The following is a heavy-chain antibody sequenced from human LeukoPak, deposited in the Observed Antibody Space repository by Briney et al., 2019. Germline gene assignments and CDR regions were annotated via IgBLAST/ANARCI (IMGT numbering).Heavy chain of an antibody. CDR2: ISYDGSNK. CDR3: ARDFAMVRGVTTYYFDY. CDR1: GFTFSSYA. V-gene: IGHV3-30*04. D-gene: IGHD3-10*01. Sequence: GGSLRLSCAASGFTFSSYAMHWVRQAPGKGLEWVAVISYDGSNKYYADSVKGRFTISRDNSNNTLYLQMNSLRAEDTAVYYCARDFAMVRGVTTYYFDYWGQGTLVTVSS. J-gene: IGHJ4*02.